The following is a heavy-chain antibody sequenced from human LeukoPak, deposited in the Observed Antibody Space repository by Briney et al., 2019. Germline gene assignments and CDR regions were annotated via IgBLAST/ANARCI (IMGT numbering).Heavy chain of an antibody. V-gene: IGHV1-2*02. CDR2: INPNSGGT. Sequence: GASVKVSCKGSGYTFTGYYVHWVRQAPGQGLEWMGWINPNSGGTSYAQTFQGRVTLTRDTSIHTAYMELSNLTYNDTALYYCARESDLVEVPGAPGHWGQGTLVTVAS. CDR3: ARESDLVEVPGAPGH. D-gene: IGHD2-15*01. J-gene: IGHJ4*02. CDR1: GYTFTGYY.